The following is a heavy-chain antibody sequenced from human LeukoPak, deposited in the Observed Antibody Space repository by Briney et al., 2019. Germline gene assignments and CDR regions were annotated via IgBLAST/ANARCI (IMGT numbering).Heavy chain of an antibody. J-gene: IGHJ3*02. D-gene: IGHD2-2*01. V-gene: IGHV3-33*01. Sequence: GGSLRLSCAASGFTFSSYGMHWVRQAPGKGLEWVAVIWYDGSNKYYADSVKGRFTISRDNSKNTLYLQMNSLRAEDTAVYYCARRGAHCSSPWCPQTHAFDIWGQGTMVTVSS. CDR3: ARRGAHCSSPWCPQTHAFDI. CDR1: GFTFSSYG. CDR2: IWYDGSNK.